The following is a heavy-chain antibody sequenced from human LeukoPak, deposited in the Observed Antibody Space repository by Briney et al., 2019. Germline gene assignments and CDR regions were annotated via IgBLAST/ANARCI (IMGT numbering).Heavy chain of an antibody. CDR3: ARAGGIAAAGTGDGSDY. J-gene: IGHJ4*02. CDR1: GFTFSSYG. Sequence: PGRSLRLSCAASGFTFSSYGMHWVRQAPGKGLEWVAVIWYDGSNKYYADSVKGRFTISRDNSKNTLYLQMNSLRAEDTAVYYCARAGGIAAAGTGDGSDYWGQGTLVTVSS. CDR2: IWYDGSNK. D-gene: IGHD6-13*01. V-gene: IGHV3-33*01.